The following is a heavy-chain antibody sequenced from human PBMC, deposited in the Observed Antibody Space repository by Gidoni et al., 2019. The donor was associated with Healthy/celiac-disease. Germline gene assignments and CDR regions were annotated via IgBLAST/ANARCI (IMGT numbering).Heavy chain of an antibody. Sequence: QVQLVQSGAEVKKPGSSVKVSCKASGGTFRSYAISWVRQAPGQGLEWMGGIIPIFCTASYAQKFQGRVTITADKSTSTAYMELSSLRSEDTAVYYCARSCIVATICSANMDVWGQGTTVTVSS. J-gene: IGHJ6*02. D-gene: IGHD5-12*01. CDR3: ARSCIVATICSANMDV. CDR2: IIPIFCTA. V-gene: IGHV1-69*06. CDR1: GGTFRSYA.